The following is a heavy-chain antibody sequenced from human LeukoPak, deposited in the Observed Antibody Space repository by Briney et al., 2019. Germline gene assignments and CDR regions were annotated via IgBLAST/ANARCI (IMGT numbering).Heavy chain of an antibody. CDR2: SNPSGDST. CDR1: GYTFTNYY. D-gene: IGHD2-8*01. CDR3: ARDDAKRNWFDP. V-gene: IGHV1-46*01. Sequence: ASVKVSCKASGYTFTNYYIHWVRQAPGHGLEWMGISNPSGDSTNYAQKFQGRVTMTRDTSTSTAYMELSSLRSEDTAVYYCARDDAKRNWFDPWGQGTLVTVSS. J-gene: IGHJ5*02.